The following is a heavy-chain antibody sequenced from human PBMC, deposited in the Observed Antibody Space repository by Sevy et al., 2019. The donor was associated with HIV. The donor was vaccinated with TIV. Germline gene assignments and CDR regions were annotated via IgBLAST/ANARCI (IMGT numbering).Heavy chain of an antibody. D-gene: IGHD2-8*01. Sequence: GGSLRLSCAASGFTFSSFGMHWVRQAPGKGLEWVAIISHDGSNKIYADSVKGRFTISRDNSKNTLYLQMDSLRADDTAVYYCAKQGGYCWTGVCYRAFDYWGQGTLVTVSS. J-gene: IGHJ4*02. CDR2: ISHDGSNK. V-gene: IGHV3-30*18. CDR1: GFTFSSFG. CDR3: AKQGGYCWTGVCYRAFDY.